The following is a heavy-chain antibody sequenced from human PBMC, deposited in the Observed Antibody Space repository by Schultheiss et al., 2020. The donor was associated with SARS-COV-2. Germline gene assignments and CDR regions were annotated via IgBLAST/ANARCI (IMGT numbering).Heavy chain of an antibody. Sequence: GGSLRLSCAASGFTFSNAWMSWVRQAPGKGLEWVGRIKSKTDGGTTDYAAPVKGRFTISRDDSKNTLYLQMNSLRAEDTAVYYCARGKMGFDYWGQGTLVTVSS. V-gene: IGHV3-15*01. CDR3: ARGKMGFDY. J-gene: IGHJ4*02. CDR1: GFTFSNAW. D-gene: IGHD2-8*01. CDR2: IKSKTDGGTT.